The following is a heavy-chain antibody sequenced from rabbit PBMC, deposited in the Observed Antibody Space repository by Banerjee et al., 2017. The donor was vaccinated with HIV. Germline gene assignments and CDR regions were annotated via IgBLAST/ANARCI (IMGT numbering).Heavy chain of an antibody. CDR3: ARAPYIDYAYGCFYAFNL. V-gene: IGHV1S40*01. Sequence: QSLEESGGGLVKPGASLTLTCTASGFDFSSYYYMCWVRQAPGKGLEWIACIYTGDGSTYYANWAKGRFTISKISSTTVTLQMTSLTAADTATYFCARAPYIDYAYGCFYAFNLWGPGTLVTVS. J-gene: IGHJ4*01. D-gene: IGHD6-1*01. CDR2: IYTGDGST. CDR1: GFDFSSYYY.